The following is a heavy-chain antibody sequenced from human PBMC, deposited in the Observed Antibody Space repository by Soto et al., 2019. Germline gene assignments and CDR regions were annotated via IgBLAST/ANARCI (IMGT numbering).Heavy chain of an antibody. CDR2: INAGNGNT. CDR3: ATPLPWSGYFEGDY. CDR1: GYTFTSYA. J-gene: IGHJ4*02. D-gene: IGHD3-3*01. Sequence: QVQLVQSGAEVKKPGVSVKVSCKASGYTFTSYAMHWVRQAPGQRLEWMGWINAGNGNTKYSQKFQGRVTITRDTSASTAYMELSSLRSEDTAVYYCATPLPWSGYFEGDYWGQGTLVTVSS. V-gene: IGHV1-3*01.